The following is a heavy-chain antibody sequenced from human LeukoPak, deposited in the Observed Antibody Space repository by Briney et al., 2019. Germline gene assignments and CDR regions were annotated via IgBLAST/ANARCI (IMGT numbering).Heavy chain of an antibody. CDR3: AKDSPKLVRDDAFDI. J-gene: IGHJ3*02. Sequence: GGSLRLSCAASGFTFSSYGMHWVRQAPGKGLEWVAVISYDGSNKYYADSVKGRFTTSRDNSKNTLYLRMNSLRAEDTAVYYCAKDSPKLVRDDAFDIWGQGTMVTVSS. V-gene: IGHV3-30*18. CDR1: GFTFSSYG. D-gene: IGHD3-10*01. CDR2: ISYDGSNK.